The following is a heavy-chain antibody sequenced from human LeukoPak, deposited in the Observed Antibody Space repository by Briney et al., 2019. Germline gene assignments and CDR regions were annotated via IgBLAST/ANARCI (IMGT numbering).Heavy chain of an antibody. V-gene: IGHV3-23*01. Sequence: GGSLRLSCAASGFTFSRYTMSWVRQAPGKGLEWISSISGSGDKTYYADSVKGRFTISRDNSKNTLYLQMNSLRAEDTAVYYCAKDQYYYDSSGLFDYWGQGTLVTVSS. J-gene: IGHJ4*02. CDR3: AKDQYYYDSSGLFDY. CDR2: ISGSGDKT. D-gene: IGHD3-22*01. CDR1: GFTFSRYT.